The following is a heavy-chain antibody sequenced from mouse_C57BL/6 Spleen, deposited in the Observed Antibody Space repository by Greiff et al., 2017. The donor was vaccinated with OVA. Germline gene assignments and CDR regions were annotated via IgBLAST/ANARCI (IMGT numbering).Heavy chain of an antibody. V-gene: IGHV14-3*01. J-gene: IGHJ1*03. D-gene: IGHD1-1*01. Sequence: EVQLQESVAELVRPGASVKLSCTASGFNIKNNYMHWVKQRPEQGLEWIGRIDPADGNTNYAPKFQGKATIPADTSSNTAYLQLSSLTSEDTAIYYCASPPTVVDYWYFDVWGTGTTVTVSS. CDR2: IDPADGNT. CDR1: GFNIKNNY. CDR3: ASPPTVVDYWYFDV.